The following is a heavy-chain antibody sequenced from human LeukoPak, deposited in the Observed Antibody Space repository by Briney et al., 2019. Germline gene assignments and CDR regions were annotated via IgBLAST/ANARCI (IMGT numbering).Heavy chain of an antibody. Sequence: PGGSLRLSCAASGFSFSDYGMHWVRQAPGKGLEWVSAISGSGGSTYYADSVKGRFTISRDNSKNTLYLQMNSLRAEDTAVYYCAKDSVDIVATSGDWGQGTLVTVSS. J-gene: IGHJ4*02. CDR2: ISGSGGST. D-gene: IGHD5-12*01. CDR3: AKDSVDIVATSGD. V-gene: IGHV3-23*01. CDR1: GFSFSDYG.